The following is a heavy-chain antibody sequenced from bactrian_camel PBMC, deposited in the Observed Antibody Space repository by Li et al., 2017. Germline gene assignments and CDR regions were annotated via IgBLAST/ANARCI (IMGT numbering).Heavy chain of an antibody. CDR2: IDSHDEKT. CDR3: AIGGATPCTVRGGSMPYDC. V-gene: IGHV3S26*01. Sequence: VQLVESGGASVQAGGSLRLSCAASGCNSASLCITWFRQAPGKEREPVAGIDSHDEKTTYADSVKDRFTISRDGAMMTLYLQMNDLKPEDTAMYYCAIGGATPCTVRGGSMPYDCWGQGTQVTVS. D-gene: IGHD6*01. J-gene: IGHJ4*01. CDR1: GCNSASLC.